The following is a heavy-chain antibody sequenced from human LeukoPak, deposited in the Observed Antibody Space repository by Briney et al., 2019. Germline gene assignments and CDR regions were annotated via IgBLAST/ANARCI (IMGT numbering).Heavy chain of an antibody. CDR1: GYTFTAYY. D-gene: IGHD3-9*01. V-gene: IGHV1-2*02. CDR3: ARDSFILTGYYPIDY. J-gene: IGHJ4*02. CDR2: INPNSGGT. Sequence: ASVKVSCKASGYTFTAYYMHWVRQAPGQGLEWMGWINPNSGGTNYAQKFQGRVTMTRDTSISTAYMELSRLRSDDTAVYYCARDSFILTGYYPIDYWGQGTLVTVSS.